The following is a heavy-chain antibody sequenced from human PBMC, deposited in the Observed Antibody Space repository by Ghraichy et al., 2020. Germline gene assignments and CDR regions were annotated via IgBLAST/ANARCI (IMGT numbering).Heavy chain of an antibody. CDR2: ISSSSSYI. J-gene: IGHJ6*02. D-gene: IGHD4-17*01. CDR3: ARGGGTVTMYYYYGMDV. V-gene: IGHV3-21*01. CDR1: GFTFSSYS. Sequence: GGSLRLSCAASGFTFSSYSMNWVRQAPGKGLEWVSSISSSSSYIYYADSVKGRFTISRDNAKNSLYLQMNSLRAEDTAVYYCARGGGTVTMYYYYGMDVWGQGTTVTVSS.